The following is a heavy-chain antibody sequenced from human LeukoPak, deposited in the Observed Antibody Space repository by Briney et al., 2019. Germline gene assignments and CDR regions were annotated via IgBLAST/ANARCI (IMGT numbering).Heavy chain of an antibody. CDR1: GFTFSDYY. J-gene: IGHJ6*03. Sequence: GGSLRLSCAASGFTFSDYYMSWIRQAPGKGLEWVANIKQDGSEKYYVDSVKGRFTISGDNAKNSLYLQMNSLRAEDTAVYYCARAGPLYYYYYMDVWGKGTTVTVSS. CDR2: IKQDGSEK. V-gene: IGHV3-7*01. CDR3: ARAGPLYYYYYMDV. D-gene: IGHD1-14*01.